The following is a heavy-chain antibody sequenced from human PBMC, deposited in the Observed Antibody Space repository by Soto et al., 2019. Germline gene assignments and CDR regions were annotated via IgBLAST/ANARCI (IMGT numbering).Heavy chain of an antibody. CDR3: ARLLPLRFLEWLLPSTDV. J-gene: IGHJ6*02. CDR2: IYYSGST. CDR1: GGSISSSSYY. V-gene: IGHV4-39*01. Sequence: SETLSLTCTVSGGSISSSSYYWGWIRQPPGKGLEWIGSIYYSGSTYYNPSLKSRVTISVDTSKNQFSLKLSSVTAADTAVYYCARLLPLRFLEWLLPSTDVWGQGTTVTVSS. D-gene: IGHD3-3*01.